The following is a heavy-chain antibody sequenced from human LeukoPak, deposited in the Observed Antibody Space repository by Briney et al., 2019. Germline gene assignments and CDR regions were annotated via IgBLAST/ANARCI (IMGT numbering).Heavy chain of an antibody. CDR3: ARGFYDSSGYLSNDY. V-gene: IGHV3-48*02. D-gene: IGHD3-22*01. CDR1: GFTFSSYW. CDR2: ISSSSSTI. J-gene: IGHJ4*02. Sequence: PGGSLRLSCAASGFTFSSYWMSWVRQAPGKGLEWVSYISSSSSTIYYADSVKGRFTISRDNAKNSLYLQMNSLRDEDTAVYYCARGFYDSSGYLSNDYWGQGTLVTVSS.